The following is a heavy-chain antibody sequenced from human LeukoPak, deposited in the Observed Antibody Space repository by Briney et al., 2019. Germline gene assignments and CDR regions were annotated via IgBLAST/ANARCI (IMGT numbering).Heavy chain of an antibody. CDR1: GGSISSSSYY. J-gene: IGHJ4*02. Sequence: SETLSLTCTVSGGSISSSSYYWGWIRQPPGKGLEWIGSIYYSGSTYYNPSLKSRVTISVDTSKNQFSLKLSSVTAADTAVYYCARGGYCSSTSCYGGSGQIDYWGQGTLVTASS. CDR3: ARGGYCSSTSCYGGSGQIDY. V-gene: IGHV4-39*07. D-gene: IGHD2-2*01. CDR2: IYYSGST.